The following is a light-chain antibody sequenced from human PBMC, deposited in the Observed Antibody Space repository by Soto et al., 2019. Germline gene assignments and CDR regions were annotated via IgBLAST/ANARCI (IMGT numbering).Light chain of an antibody. J-gene: IGLJ2*01. V-gene: IGLV2-8*01. CDR2: EVT. Sequence: QSALTQPPSASGSLGQSVTISCTGTSSDVGGYKSVSWYQQHPGKAPKLMIYEVTERPSGVPDRFSGSKSGNTASLTVSGLQAEDEADYYCTSYAGSNNFVIFGGGTKLTVL. CDR1: SSDVGGYKS. CDR3: TSYAGSNNFVI.